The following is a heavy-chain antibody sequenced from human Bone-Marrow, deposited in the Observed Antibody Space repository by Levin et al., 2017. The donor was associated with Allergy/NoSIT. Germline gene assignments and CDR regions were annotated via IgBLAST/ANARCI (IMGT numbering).Heavy chain of an antibody. V-gene: IGHV3-72*01. D-gene: IGHD6-13*01. CDR3: VKKGSSSCHIDY. CDR2: TRNKANSYTT. CDR1: GFTFSDHY. J-gene: IGHJ4*02. Sequence: GESLKISCAASGFTFSDHYMDWVRQAPGKGLEWVGRTRNKANSYTTEYAASVKGRFTISRDDSKNSLYLQMNSLKTEDTAVYYCVKKGSSSCHIDYWGQGTLVTVSS.